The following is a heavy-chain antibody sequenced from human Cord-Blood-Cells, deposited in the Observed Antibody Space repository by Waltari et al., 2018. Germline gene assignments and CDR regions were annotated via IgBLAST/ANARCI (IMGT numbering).Heavy chain of an antibody. J-gene: IGHJ4*02. CDR2: INSEWRST. D-gene: IGHD2-2*01. V-gene: IGHV3-74*01. CDR1: GFTFSSYW. CDR3: ARAYCSSTSCYYFDY. Sequence: EVQLVESGGGLVQPGGSLRLSCAASGFTFSSYWMHWVRQAPGKGLVWVSRINSEWRSTSYADSVKGRFTISRDNAKNTLYLQMNSLRAEDTAVYYCARAYCSSTSCYYFDYWGQGTLVTVSS.